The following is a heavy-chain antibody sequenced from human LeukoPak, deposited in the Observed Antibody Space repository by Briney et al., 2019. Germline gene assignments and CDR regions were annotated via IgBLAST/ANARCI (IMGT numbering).Heavy chain of an antibody. CDR3: ARDYGSDVRTRPFDY. CDR2: INPSGGST. V-gene: IGHV1-46*01. CDR1: GYTFTSYY. D-gene: IGHD3-10*02. Sequence: ASVKVSCKASGYTFTSYYMHWVRQAPGQGLEWMGIINPSGGSTSYAQKFQGRVTMTRDTSKSTVYMELNSLRSEDTAVYYCARDYGSDVRTRPFDYWGQGTLVTVSS. J-gene: IGHJ4*02.